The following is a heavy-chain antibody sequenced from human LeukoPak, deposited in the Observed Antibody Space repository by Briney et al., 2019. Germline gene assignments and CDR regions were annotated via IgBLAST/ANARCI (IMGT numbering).Heavy chain of an antibody. Sequence: ASVKVSCKASGDTFTSYGISWVRQAPGQGLEWMGWISAYNGNTNYAQKLQGRVTMTTDTSTSTAYMELRSLRSDDTAVYYCARASSSEDYFDYWGQGTLVTVSS. D-gene: IGHD6-6*01. CDR1: GDTFTSYG. CDR2: ISAYNGNT. V-gene: IGHV1-18*01. CDR3: ARASSSEDYFDY. J-gene: IGHJ4*02.